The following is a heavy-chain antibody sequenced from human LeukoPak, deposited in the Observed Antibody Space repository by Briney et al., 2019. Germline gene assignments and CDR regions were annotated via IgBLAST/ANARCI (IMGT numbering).Heavy chain of an antibody. CDR1: GFTFNTYW. CDR3: ARDPVRRDSY. J-gene: IGHJ4*02. D-gene: IGHD3-10*01. V-gene: IGHV3-74*01. CDR2: INPDGSQT. Sequence: GGSLRLSCAASGFTFNTYWMHWVRQAPGKGLVWVSHINPDGSQTNYADSVTGRFTISRDNAKNTLYLQMNSLRAEDAAVYYCARDPVRRDSYWGQGTLVTVSS.